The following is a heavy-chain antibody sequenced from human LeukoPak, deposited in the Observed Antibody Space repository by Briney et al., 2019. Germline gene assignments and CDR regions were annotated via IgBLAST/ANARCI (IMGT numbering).Heavy chain of an antibody. CDR3: AKGQQWLGHYYFDS. D-gene: IGHD6-19*01. CDR2: ISGSGGAT. CDR1: GFTFSNYV. Sequence: GGSLRLSCAAYGFTFSNYVMSWVRQAPGKGLEWVSGISGSGGATNYADSVKGRFTISRDNSKNTLYLQMNNQRAEDTAVYYCAKGQQWLGHYYFDSWGQGTLVTVSS. V-gene: IGHV3-23*01. J-gene: IGHJ4*02.